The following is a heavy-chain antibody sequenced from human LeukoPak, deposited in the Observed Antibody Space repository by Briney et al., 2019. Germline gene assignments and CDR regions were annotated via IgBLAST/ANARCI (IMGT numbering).Heavy chain of an antibody. D-gene: IGHD3-22*01. Sequence: PGGSLRLSCVASGFTFSSYGVHWVRQAPGKGLEWVAFISYDGSNKYYADSVKGRFTISRDNSKSTLYLQMNSLRAEDTAVYYCAKEADSTGYHEYFHHWGQGTLVTVSS. CDR2: ISYDGSNK. CDR1: GFTFSSYG. J-gene: IGHJ1*01. V-gene: IGHV3-30*18. CDR3: AKEADSTGYHEYFHH.